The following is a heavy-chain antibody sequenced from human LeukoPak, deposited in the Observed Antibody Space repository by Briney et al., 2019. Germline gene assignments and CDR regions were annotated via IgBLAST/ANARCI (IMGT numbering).Heavy chain of an antibody. V-gene: IGHV4-61*02. Sequence: SETLSLTCTVSGGSISSGSYYWSWIRQPAGKGLEWIRRIYTSGSTNYNPSLKSRVTISVDTSKNQFSLKLSSVTAADTAVYYCARVAYCGGDRPRSCWYFDLWGRGTLVTVSS. J-gene: IGHJ2*01. CDR2: IYTSGST. D-gene: IGHD2-21*02. CDR3: ARVAYCGGDRPRSCWYFDL. CDR1: GGSISSGSYY.